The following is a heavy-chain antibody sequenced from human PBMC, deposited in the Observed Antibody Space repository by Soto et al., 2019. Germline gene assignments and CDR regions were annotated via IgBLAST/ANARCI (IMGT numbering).Heavy chain of an antibody. V-gene: IGHV1-18*01. CDR3: ARDHYDFWSGYYRSFDY. CDR2: ISAYNGNT. CDR1: GYTFTSYG. J-gene: IGHJ4*02. Sequence: ASVKVSCKASGYTFTSYGISWVRQAPGQGLEWMGWISAYNGNTNYAQKLQGRVTMTTDTSTSTAYMELRSLRSDDTAVYYCARDHYDFWSGYYRSFDYWGQGTLVTVSS. D-gene: IGHD3-3*01.